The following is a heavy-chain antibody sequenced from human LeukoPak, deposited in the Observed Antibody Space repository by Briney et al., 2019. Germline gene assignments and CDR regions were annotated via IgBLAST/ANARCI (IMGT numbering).Heavy chain of an antibody. CDR2: IYYSGST. CDR1: GGSISTYY. J-gene: IGHJ4*02. Sequence: PSETLSLTCTVSGGSISTYYWSWIRQPPGKGLEWIGYIYYSGSTNNNSSPKSRGTISVDTSKNQFSLKLSSVTAADTAVYYCARAYDSSGYYLNYFDYWGQGTLVTVSS. V-gene: IGHV4-59*01. D-gene: IGHD3-22*01. CDR3: ARAYDSSGYYLNYFDY.